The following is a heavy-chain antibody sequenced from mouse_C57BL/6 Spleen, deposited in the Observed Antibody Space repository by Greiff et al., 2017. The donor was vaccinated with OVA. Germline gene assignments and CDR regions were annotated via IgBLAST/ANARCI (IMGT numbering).Heavy chain of an antibody. J-gene: IGHJ4*01. Sequence: DVQLQESGGGLVQPGGSLSLSCAASGFTFTDYYMSWVRQPPGKALEWLGFIRNKANGYTTEYSASVKGRFTISRDNSQSILYLQMNALRAEDSATYYCARSEGAMDYWGQGTSVTVSS. V-gene: IGHV7-3*01. CDR2: IRNKANGYTT. CDR1: GFTFTDYY. CDR3: ARSEGAMDY.